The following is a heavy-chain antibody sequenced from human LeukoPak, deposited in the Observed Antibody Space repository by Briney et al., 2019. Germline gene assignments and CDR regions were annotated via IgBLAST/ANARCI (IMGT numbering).Heavy chain of an antibody. Sequence: GGSLRLSCAASGFTFSSYAMSWVRQAPGKGLEWVSAFSGSGGSTSYADSVKGRFTISRDNSKNTLYLQMNSLRAEDTAVYYCAKGVVIGNITMVRGVSAYFDYWGQGTLVTVSS. CDR3: AKGVVIGNITMVRGVSAYFDY. CDR2: FSGSGGST. J-gene: IGHJ4*02. V-gene: IGHV3-23*01. D-gene: IGHD3-10*01. CDR1: GFTFSSYA.